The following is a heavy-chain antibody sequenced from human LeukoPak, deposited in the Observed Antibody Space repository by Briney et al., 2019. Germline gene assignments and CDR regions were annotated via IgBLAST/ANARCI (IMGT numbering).Heavy chain of an antibody. CDR3: TFDYGGNTGYFQH. CDR2: IKSKTDGGTT. Sequence: PGGSLRPSCAASGFTFSNAWMSWVRQAPGKGLEWVGRIKSKTDGGTTDYAAPVKGRFTISRDDSKSIAYLQMNSLKTEDTAVYYCTFDYGGNTGYFQHWGQGTLVTVSS. V-gene: IGHV3-15*01. J-gene: IGHJ1*01. D-gene: IGHD4-23*01. CDR1: GFTFSNAW.